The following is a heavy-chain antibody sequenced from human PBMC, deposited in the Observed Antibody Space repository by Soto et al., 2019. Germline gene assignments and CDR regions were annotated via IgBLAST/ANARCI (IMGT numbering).Heavy chain of an antibody. CDR2: ISYDGSNK. CDR3: ANSGDSGYGSGDDY. Sequence: QVQLVESGGGVVEPGRSLRLSCAASGFTFSSYGMHWVRQAPGKGLEWVAVISYDGSNKYYADSVKGRFTISRDKSKNTVYLQMNSLRAEDTAVYYCANSGDSGYGSGDDYWGQGTLVTVSS. D-gene: IGHD5-12*01. J-gene: IGHJ4*02. CDR1: GFTFSSYG. V-gene: IGHV3-30*18.